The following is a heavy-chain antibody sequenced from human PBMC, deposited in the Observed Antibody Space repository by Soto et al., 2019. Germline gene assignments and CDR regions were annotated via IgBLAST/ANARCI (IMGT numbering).Heavy chain of an antibody. CDR3: ARDSIITIFGVVLDY. Sequence: LRLSCAASGFTFSSYWMSWVRQAPGKGLEWVANIKQDGSEKYYVDSVKGRFTISRDNAKNSLYLQMNSLRAEDTAVYYCARDSIITIFGVVLDYWGQGTLVTVSS. V-gene: IGHV3-7*03. CDR1: GFTFSSYW. CDR2: IKQDGSEK. D-gene: IGHD3-3*01. J-gene: IGHJ4*02.